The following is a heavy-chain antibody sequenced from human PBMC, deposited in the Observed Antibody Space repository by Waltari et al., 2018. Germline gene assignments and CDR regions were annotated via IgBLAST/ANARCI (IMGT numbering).Heavy chain of an antibody. D-gene: IGHD3-9*01. CDR1: GGTFSSYA. CDR2: IIPIVGTA. V-gene: IGHV1-69*05. J-gene: IGHJ4*02. CDR3: ARAKDSDIWTGQFDY. Sequence: QVQLVQSGAEVKKPGSSVKVSCKASGGTFSSYAISWVRQARGQGLEWMGGIIPIVGTANYAQKFQGRVTITTDESTSTAYMELSSLRSEDTAVYYCARAKDSDIWTGQFDYWGQGTLVTVSS.